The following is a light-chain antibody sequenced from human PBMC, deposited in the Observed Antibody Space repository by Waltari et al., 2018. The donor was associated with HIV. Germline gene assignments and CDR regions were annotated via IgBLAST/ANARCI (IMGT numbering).Light chain of an antibody. CDR3: ATWDDSLNGRV. V-gene: IGLV1-44*01. CDR2: SNY. J-gene: IGLJ3*02. Sequence: QAVLTQTHSASGNPGQRVTVSCSGRSYNLGNNTVDWYQQLPGTAPTLLIYSNYPRPSGVPVRFSGSKSGTSASLAISGLQSDDEADYYCATWDDSLNGRVFGGGTKLTVL. CDR1: SYNLGNNT.